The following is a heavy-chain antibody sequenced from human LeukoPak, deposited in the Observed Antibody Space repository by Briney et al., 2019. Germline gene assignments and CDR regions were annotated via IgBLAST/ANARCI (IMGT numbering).Heavy chain of an antibody. V-gene: IGHV4-4*07. D-gene: IGHD2-2*01. CDR2: IYTSGST. CDR1: GGSISSYY. CDR3: ARDQESDIVVVPPESNWFDP. Sequence: SETLSLTCTVSGGSISSYYWSWIRQPAGKGLEWIGRIYTSGSTNYNPSLKSRVTMSVDTSKNQFSLKLSSVTAADTAVYYCARDQESDIVVVPPESNWFDPWGQGTLVTVSS. J-gene: IGHJ5*02.